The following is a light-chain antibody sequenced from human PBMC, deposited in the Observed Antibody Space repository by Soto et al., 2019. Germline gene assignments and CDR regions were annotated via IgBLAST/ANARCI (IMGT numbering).Light chain of an antibody. V-gene: IGKV4-1*01. CDR1: QSVTSN. J-gene: IGKJ4*01. CDR2: WAS. CDR3: QQYYSTPLT. Sequence: VMTPSPGAVSVSPGARATLSCRASQSVTSNVAWYQQKPGQPPKLLIYWASTRESGVPDRFSGSGSGTDFTLTISSLQAEDVAVYYCQQYYSTPLTFGGGTKVDIK.